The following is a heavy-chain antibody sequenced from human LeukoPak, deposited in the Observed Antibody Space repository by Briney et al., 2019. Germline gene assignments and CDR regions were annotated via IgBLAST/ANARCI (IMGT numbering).Heavy chain of an antibody. CDR1: GFTFSSYD. CDR3: ARVLPGYDSPGDYYGMDV. Sequence: GGSLRLSCAASGFTFSSYDMHWVRQATGKGLEWVSAICTAGDTYYPGSVKGRFTISRENAKNSLYLQMNSLRAEDTAVYYCARVLPGYDSPGDYYGMDVWGQGTTVTVSS. V-gene: IGHV3-13*01. J-gene: IGHJ6*02. CDR2: ICTAGDT. D-gene: IGHD5-12*01.